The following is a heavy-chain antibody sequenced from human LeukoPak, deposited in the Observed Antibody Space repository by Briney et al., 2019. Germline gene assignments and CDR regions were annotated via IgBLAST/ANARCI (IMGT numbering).Heavy chain of an antibody. V-gene: IGHV3-53*01. D-gene: IGHD6-13*01. Sequence: GGSLRLSCAASGFTVSSNYMSWVRQAPGKGLEWVSVIYSGGSTYYADSVKGRFTISRDNSKNTLYLQMNSLRAEDTAVYYCAKRGGSSFYYYYGMDVWGQGTTVTVSS. CDR3: AKRGGSSFYYYYGMDV. CDR2: IYSGGST. J-gene: IGHJ6*02. CDR1: GFTVSSNY.